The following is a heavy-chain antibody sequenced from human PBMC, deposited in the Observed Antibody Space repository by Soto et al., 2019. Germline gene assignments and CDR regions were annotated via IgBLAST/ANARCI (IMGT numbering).Heavy chain of an antibody. Sequence: SETLSLTCAVYGGSFSGYYWSWIRQPPGKGLEWIGEINHSGSTNYNPSLKSRVTISVDTSKNQFSLKLSSVTAADTAVYYCARSWNYYGSGSYYGENWFDPWGQGTLVTVSS. J-gene: IGHJ5*02. CDR3: ARSWNYYGSGSYYGENWFDP. V-gene: IGHV4-34*01. D-gene: IGHD3-10*01. CDR2: INHSGST. CDR1: GGSFSGYY.